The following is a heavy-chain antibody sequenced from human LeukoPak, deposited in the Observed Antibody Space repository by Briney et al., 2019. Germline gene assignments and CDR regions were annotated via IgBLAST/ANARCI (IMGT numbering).Heavy chain of an antibody. Sequence: GGSLRLSCAASGFTFSSYATSWVRQAPGKGLEWVSAISGSGGSTYYADSVKGRFTISRDNSKNTLYLQMNSLRAEDTAVYYCAKAYTIAARPRVIDYWGQGTLVTVSS. CDR3: AKAYTIAARPRVIDY. CDR2: ISGSGGST. D-gene: IGHD6-6*01. CDR1: GFTFSSYA. V-gene: IGHV3-23*01. J-gene: IGHJ4*02.